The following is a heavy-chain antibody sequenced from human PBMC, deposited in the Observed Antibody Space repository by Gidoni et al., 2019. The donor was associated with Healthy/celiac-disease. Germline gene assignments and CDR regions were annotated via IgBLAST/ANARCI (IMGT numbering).Heavy chain of an antibody. V-gene: IGHV6-1*01. CDR3: ARDHEVKRHHYYGSGSYGFDY. Sequence: QVQLQQSGPGLVKPSQTLSLTCAISGDSVSSNSADWNWIRQSPSRGLEWLGRTYYRSKWYNDYAVSVKSRITINPDTSKNQFSLQLNSVTPEDTAVYYCARDHEVKRHHYYGSGSYGFDYWGQGTLVTVSS. J-gene: IGHJ4*02. D-gene: IGHD3-10*01. CDR1: GDSVSSNSAD. CDR2: TYYRSKWYN.